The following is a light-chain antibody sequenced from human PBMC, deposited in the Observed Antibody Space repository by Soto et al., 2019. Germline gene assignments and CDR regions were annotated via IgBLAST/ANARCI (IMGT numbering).Light chain of an antibody. CDR3: QQYYSTPLT. CDR1: QSVLYSSNNKNY. J-gene: IGKJ3*01. Sequence: DIVMTQSPDSLAVSLGERATINCKSSQSVLYSSNNKNYLAWYQQKPGQPPKLLIYWASTRGSGVPDRFSGSGSGTDFTPTISSLQAEDVAVYYCQQYYSTPLTFGPGTKVDIK. V-gene: IGKV4-1*01. CDR2: WAS.